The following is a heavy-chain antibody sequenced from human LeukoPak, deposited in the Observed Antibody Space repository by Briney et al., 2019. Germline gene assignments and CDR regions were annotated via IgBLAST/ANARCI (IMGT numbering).Heavy chain of an antibody. D-gene: IGHD2-21*02. V-gene: IGHV3-66*01. Sequence: GGSLRLSCAASGFSVSNYMSWVRQPPGKGLEWVSVMYTGGGRYYGDSVKGRFTISRDNSKNTVFPQMNSLRVEDTALYYCTRGQSYCGADCYSDWGQGTLVTVSS. CDR3: TRGQSYCGADCYSD. CDR2: MYTGGGR. CDR1: GFSVSNY. J-gene: IGHJ4*02.